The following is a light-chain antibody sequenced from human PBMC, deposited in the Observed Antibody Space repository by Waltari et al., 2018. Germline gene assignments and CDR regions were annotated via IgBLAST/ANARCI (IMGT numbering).Light chain of an antibody. J-gene: IGKJ2*01. CDR1: QGISRY. CDR2: AAS. CDR3: QQANSFPYT. Sequence: DIQMTQSPSSVSASLGTNVTLTCRASQGISRYLAWYQQAPGKAPKLLIYAASNLQSEFPLRFSGSGSGTDFTLTISGLQPEDIGTYYCQQANSFPYTFGQGTKLEIK. V-gene: IGKV1-12*01.